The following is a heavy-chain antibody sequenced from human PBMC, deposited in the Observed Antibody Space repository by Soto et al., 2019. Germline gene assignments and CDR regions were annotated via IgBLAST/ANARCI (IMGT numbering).Heavy chain of an antibody. V-gene: IGHV3-53*01. CDR3: ARAGRGSGYDYFDN. J-gene: IGHJ4*02. Sequence: GGSLRLSCAASGFTVSSNYMSWVRQAPGKGLEWVSVIYSGGSTYYADSLKGRFTISRDNSKNPLYLQMNSLRAEDTAEYYCARAGRGSGYDYFDNWGQGTLVTVSS. CDR1: GFTVSSNY. CDR2: IYSGGST. D-gene: IGHD5-12*01.